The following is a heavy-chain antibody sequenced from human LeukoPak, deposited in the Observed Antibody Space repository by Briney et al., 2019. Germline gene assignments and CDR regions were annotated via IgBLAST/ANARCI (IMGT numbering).Heavy chain of an antibody. CDR3: ARVSGIAARWYAFEI. J-gene: IGHJ3*02. Sequence: SETLSLTCSVSGGSISPYYWSWIRQPPGKGLEWIGYVSYSGSTNYNPSLKSRVTMSVDTSKNQFSLKLSSVTAADTAVYYCARVSGIAARWYAFEIWGQGTMVTVSS. CDR1: GGSISPYY. CDR2: VSYSGST. D-gene: IGHD6-6*01. V-gene: IGHV4-59*01.